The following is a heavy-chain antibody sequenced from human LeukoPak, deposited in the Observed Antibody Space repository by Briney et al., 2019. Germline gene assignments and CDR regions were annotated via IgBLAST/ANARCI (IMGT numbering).Heavy chain of an antibody. D-gene: IGHD3-16*01. J-gene: IGHJ4*02. CDR2: LYYSGSS. Sequence: SETLSLTCAVYGGAFTNYYWSWIRQPPGKGLEWIGSLYYSGSSYYNPSLKSRVTISADTSKNQFSLKLISVTAADTAVYYCVLMAGYWGQGTLVTVSS. CDR3: VLMAGY. V-gene: IGHV4-59*05. CDR1: GGAFTNYY.